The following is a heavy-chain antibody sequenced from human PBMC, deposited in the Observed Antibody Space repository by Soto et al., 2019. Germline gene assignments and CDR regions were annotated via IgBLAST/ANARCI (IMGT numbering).Heavy chain of an antibody. D-gene: IGHD3-10*01. CDR1: GYNFMPYG. Sequence: ASVNVSCKASGYNFMPYGVNWVRQAPGQGLEWMGWISPWKGNTNYAQSLQGRVTMTTDTSTSTAYMELRSLTSDDTAVYYCARDLDPSGSYYTDYWGPGTLVTVSS. J-gene: IGHJ4*02. CDR3: ARDLDPSGSYYTDY. V-gene: IGHV1-18*04. CDR2: ISPWKGNT.